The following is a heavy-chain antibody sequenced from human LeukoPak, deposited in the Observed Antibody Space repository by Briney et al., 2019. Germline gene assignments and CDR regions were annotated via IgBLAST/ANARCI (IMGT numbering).Heavy chain of an antibody. D-gene: IGHD4-11*01. Sequence: SETLSLTCTVSGGSISSYYWSWIRQPPGKGLEWIGYIYTSGSTSYNPSLKSRVTISVDTSKNQFSLKLSSMTAADTAVYYCARSYSNYLHDYWGQGTLVTVSS. V-gene: IGHV4-4*09. CDR3: ARSYSNYLHDY. CDR2: IYTSGST. J-gene: IGHJ4*02. CDR1: GGSISSYY.